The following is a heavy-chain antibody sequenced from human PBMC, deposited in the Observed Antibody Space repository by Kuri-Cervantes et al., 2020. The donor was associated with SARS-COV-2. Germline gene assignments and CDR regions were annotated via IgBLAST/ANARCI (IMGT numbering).Heavy chain of an antibody. CDR3: ARDRRRGMDI. J-gene: IGHJ6*02. V-gene: IGHV4-59*01. CDR2: IYYTGST. Sequence: SETLSLTCTVSGGSISSYYWSWIRQPPGKGLEWIGYIYYTGSTNYHPSLKSRVTISVDTSKNQFSLKLSSVTAADTAVYYCARDRRRGMDIWGQGTTVTVSS. CDR1: GGSISSYY.